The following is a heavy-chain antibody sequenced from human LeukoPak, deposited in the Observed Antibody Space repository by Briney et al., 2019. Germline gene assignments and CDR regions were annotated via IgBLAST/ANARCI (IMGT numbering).Heavy chain of an antibody. J-gene: IGHJ5*02. D-gene: IGHD4-11*01. V-gene: IGHV1-8*02. CDR3: ARDNYRTHNWFDP. CDR2: MNPNSGNT. Sequence: ASVKVSCKASGYTFTSYAMHWVRQATGQGLEWMGWMNPNSGNTGYAQKLQGRVTMTTDTSTSTAYMELRSLRSDDTAVYYCARDNYRTHNWFDPWGQGTLVTVSS. CDR1: GYTFTSYA.